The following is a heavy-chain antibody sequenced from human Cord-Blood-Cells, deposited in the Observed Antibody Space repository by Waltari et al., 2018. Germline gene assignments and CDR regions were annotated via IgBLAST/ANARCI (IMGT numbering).Heavy chain of an antibody. CDR2: INPNSGGT. J-gene: IGHJ3*02. V-gene: IGHV1-2*02. CDR1: GYTFTGYY. CDR3: ARDRIVGATYDAFDI. Sequence: VQLVQSGAEVKKPGASVKVSCKASGYTFTGYYMHWVRQAPGQGLEWMGWINPNSGGTNYAQKFQGRVTMTRDTSISTAYMELSRLRSDDTAVYYCARDRIVGATYDAFDIWGQGTMVTVSS. D-gene: IGHD1-26*01.